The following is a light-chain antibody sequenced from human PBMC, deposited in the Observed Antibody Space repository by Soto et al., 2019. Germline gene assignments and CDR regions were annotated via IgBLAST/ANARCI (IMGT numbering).Light chain of an antibody. V-gene: IGKV3-15*01. CDR3: QQYNDWPRT. Sequence: EIVMTQSPATLSVSPGERATLSCRASQSFSSNLAWFQHKPGQAPRLLIYGASTRATGIPARFSGSGSGTEVTLTISSLQSEDFAVYNCQQYNDWPRTFGQGTKVEI. CDR2: GAS. CDR1: QSFSSN. J-gene: IGKJ1*01.